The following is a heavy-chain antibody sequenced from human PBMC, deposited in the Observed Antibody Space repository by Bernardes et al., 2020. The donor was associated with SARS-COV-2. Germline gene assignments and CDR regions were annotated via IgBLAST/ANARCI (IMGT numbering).Heavy chain of an antibody. CDR1: GITLSNFG. CDR2: ISGSGDRT. V-gene: IGHV3-23*01. Sequence: GGSLRLSRTASGITLSNFGTSWVRQAPGQGLEWVSSISGSGDRTYYANSVRGRFIISPDKSTNTLYLQMNNLRDDDTAVYYCAKDRVQGIQRYYHYSMDVWGQGTTVTVSS. CDR3: AKDRVQGIQRYYHYSMDV. J-gene: IGHJ6*03. D-gene: IGHD3-10*01.